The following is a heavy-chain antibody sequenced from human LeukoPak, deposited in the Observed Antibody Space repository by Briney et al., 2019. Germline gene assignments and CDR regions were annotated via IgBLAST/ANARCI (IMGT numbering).Heavy chain of an antibody. Sequence: PGGSLRLSCTASGFPFSSYVMTWVRQAPGKGLEWVSAISGSGGSTYYADSVKGRFTISRDNSKNTLYLQMNSLRAEDTAVYYCAKAAYGSGSYYKDYYFDYWGQGTLVTVSS. J-gene: IGHJ4*02. CDR3: AKAAYGSGSYYKDYYFDY. CDR2: ISGSGGST. D-gene: IGHD3-10*01. V-gene: IGHV3-23*01. CDR1: GFPFSSYV.